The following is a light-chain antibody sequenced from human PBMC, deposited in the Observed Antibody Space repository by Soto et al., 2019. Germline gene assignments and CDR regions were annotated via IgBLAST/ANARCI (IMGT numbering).Light chain of an antibody. Sequence: QSALTQPASVSGSPGQSITISCTGTSSDVGGYNYVSWYQQHPGKAPKLMIYDVNNRPSGVSTRFSGSKSGNTASLTISGLQPGDEADYYCSSYTSSSTLVFGTGTKLTVL. J-gene: IGLJ1*01. CDR1: SSDVGGYNY. CDR2: DVN. CDR3: SSYTSSSTLV. V-gene: IGLV2-14*01.